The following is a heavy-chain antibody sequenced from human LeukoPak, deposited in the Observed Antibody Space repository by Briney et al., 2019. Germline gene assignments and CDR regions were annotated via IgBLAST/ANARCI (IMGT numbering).Heavy chain of an antibody. V-gene: IGHV4-4*07. CDR1: GGSISSYY. J-gene: IGHJ4*02. CDR3: ARAFGVVIYFDY. CDR2: IYTSGST. Sequence: SETLSLTCTVSGGSISSYYWSWIRQPAGKGLEWIGRIYTSGSTNYNPSLQSRVTMSVDKSKNQLSLKLSSVTAADTAVYYCARAFGVVIYFDYWGQGTLVTVSS. D-gene: IGHD3-3*01.